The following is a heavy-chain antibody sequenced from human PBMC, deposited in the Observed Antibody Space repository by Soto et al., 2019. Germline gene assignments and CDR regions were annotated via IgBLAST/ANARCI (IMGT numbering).Heavy chain of an antibody. V-gene: IGHV3-23*01. J-gene: IGHJ6*03. CDR3: AKDAVATIHYYYYYMDV. CDR1: GFTFSSYA. Sequence: PGGSLRLSCVASGFTFSSYAMSWVRQAPGKGLEWVSAISGSGGSTYYVDSVKGRFTISRDNSKNTLYLQMNSLRAEDTAVYYCAKDAVATIHYYYYYMDVWGKGTTVTVSS. CDR2: ISGSGGST. D-gene: IGHD5-12*01.